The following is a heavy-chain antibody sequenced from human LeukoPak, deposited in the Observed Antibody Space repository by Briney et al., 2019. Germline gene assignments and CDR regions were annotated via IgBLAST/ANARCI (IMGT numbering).Heavy chain of an antibody. Sequence: PSETLSLTCVVSGGSVSSYYWSWIRQSAGKGLEWIGRIFTSGNTNYNPSLKSRVTMSVDTSKNQLSLKLSSVTAADTAVYYCAREANSPTARYWYFDLWGRGTQVTVSS. V-gene: IGHV4-4*07. CDR2: IFTSGNT. CDR1: GGSVSSYY. CDR3: AREANSPTARYWYFDL. J-gene: IGHJ2*01. D-gene: IGHD2-21*01.